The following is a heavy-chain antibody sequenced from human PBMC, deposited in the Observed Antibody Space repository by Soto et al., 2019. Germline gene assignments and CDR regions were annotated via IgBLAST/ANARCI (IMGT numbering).Heavy chain of an antibody. Sequence: QVQLVQSGAEVKKPGSSVQVSCKASGGTFSSYAISWVRQAPGQGLEWIGGIIPIFGTANYAQKFQGRVTITADESTSTAYMELSSLRSEDTAVYYCARVPIAVGDSYYYYYGMDVWGQGTTVTVSS. CDR3: ARVPIAVGDSYYYYYGMDV. CDR2: IIPIFGTA. J-gene: IGHJ6*02. V-gene: IGHV1-69*01. CDR1: GGTFSSYA. D-gene: IGHD6-19*01.